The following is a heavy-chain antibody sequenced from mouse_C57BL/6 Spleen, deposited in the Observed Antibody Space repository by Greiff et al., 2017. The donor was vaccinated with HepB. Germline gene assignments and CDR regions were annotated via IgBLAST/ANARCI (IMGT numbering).Heavy chain of an antibody. V-gene: IGHV1-54*01. Sequence: QVQLQQSGAELVRPGTSVKVSCKASGYAFTNYLIEWVKQRPGQGLEWIGVINPGSGGTNYNEKFKGKATLTADKSSSTAYMQLSSLTSEDSAVYFCARSYGYDRAYYAMDYWGQGTSVTVSS. CDR3: ARSYGYDRAYYAMDY. CDR1: GYAFTNYL. J-gene: IGHJ4*01. CDR2: INPGSGGT. D-gene: IGHD2-2*01.